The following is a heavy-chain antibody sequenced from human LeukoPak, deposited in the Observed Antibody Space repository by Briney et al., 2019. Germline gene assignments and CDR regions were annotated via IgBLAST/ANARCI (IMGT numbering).Heavy chain of an antibody. D-gene: IGHD3-3*01. CDR3: VRGHVGTIFGVIPVNPLGY. Sequence: PGGSLRLSCAASGFTFSSSAMSWVRQVPGKGPEWVSGISASGGSTNYADSVRGRFTISKDNAKNILYLQMDGLRVEDTAVYYCVRGHVGTIFGVIPVNPLGYWGQGTLVTVSS. V-gene: IGHV3-23*01. CDR2: ISASGGST. J-gene: IGHJ4*02. CDR1: GFTFSSSA.